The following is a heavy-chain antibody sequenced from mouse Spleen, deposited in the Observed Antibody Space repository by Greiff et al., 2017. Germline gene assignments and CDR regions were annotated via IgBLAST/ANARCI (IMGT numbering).Heavy chain of an antibody. Sequence: VQLQQPGAELVRPGSSVKLSCKASGYTFTSYWMHWVKQRPIQGLEWIGNIDPSDSETHYNQKFKDKATLTVDKSSSTAYMQLSSLTSEDSAVYYCARGNYDGSYDYWGQGTTLTVSS. CDR3: ARGNYDGSYDY. D-gene: IGHD1-1*01. J-gene: IGHJ2*01. V-gene: IGHV1-52*01. CDR2: IDPSDSET. CDR1: GYTFTSYW.